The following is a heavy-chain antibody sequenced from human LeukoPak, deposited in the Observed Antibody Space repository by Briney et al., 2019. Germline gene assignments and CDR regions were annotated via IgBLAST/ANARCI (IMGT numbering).Heavy chain of an antibody. V-gene: IGHV4-38-2*02. J-gene: IGHJ3*01. Sequence: SETLSLTCTVSGYFSTAYYWGWIRQPPGKGLEWMASIRPDGHTYTNSSLRHQLTISADMSRNEFTLKLNSLTAADTAVYYCARQVATKGEWAFDVWGQGTVVTVSS. CDR1: GYFSTAYY. CDR2: IRPDGHT. D-gene: IGHD5-12*01. CDR3: ARQVATKGEWAFDV.